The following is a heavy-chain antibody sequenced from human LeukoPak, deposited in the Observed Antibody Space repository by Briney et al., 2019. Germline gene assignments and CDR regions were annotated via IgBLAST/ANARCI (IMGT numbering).Heavy chain of an antibody. D-gene: IGHD3-22*01. CDR1: GFTFNNYA. CDR3: AKDGIFYYDSRGYYAPYSDY. V-gene: IGHV3-23*01. CDR2: ISGSGDTT. Sequence: GGSLRLSCVASGFTFNNYAMTWVRQVPGKGLEWVSAISGSGDTTHYADSVKGRFTISRDNSKNTLNLQMNSLRAEDTAVYYCAKDGIFYYDSRGYYAPYSDYWGQGTLVTVSS. J-gene: IGHJ4*02.